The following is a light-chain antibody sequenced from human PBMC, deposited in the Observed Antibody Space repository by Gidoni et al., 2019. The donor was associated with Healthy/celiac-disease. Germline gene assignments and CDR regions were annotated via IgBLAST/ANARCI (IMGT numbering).Light chain of an antibody. CDR2: GAS. CDR3: QQYNNWPQWT. J-gene: IGKJ1*01. V-gene: IGKV3-15*01. CDR1: QSVSSN. Sequence: EIVMTQSPATLSGSPGERATLSCRASQSVSSNLAWYQQKPGQAPRLLIYGASTRATGIPARFSGSGSGKEFTLTISSLQSEDFAVYYCQQYNNWPQWTFGQGTKVEIK.